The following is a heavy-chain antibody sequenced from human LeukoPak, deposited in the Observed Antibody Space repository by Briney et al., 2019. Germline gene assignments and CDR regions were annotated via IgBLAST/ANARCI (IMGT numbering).Heavy chain of an antibody. Sequence: GGSLRLSCAASGFTLSDYPMTWVRHAPGKGLQWVSLFDRGSLDTYYADSVKGRFSISRDNSKNTLFLQMSSLRAEDTAIYYCVKATVTSSYFDYFDYWGQGTLVTVSS. J-gene: IGHJ4*02. CDR3: VKATVTSSYFDYFDY. D-gene: IGHD4-17*01. V-gene: IGHV3-64D*09. CDR1: GFTLSDYP. CDR2: FDRGSLDT.